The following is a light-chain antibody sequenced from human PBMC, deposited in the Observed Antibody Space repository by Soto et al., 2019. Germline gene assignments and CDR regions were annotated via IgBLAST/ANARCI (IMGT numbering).Light chain of an antibody. CDR2: RAS. CDR1: QSISSW. CDR3: QQSYSSLIT. Sequence: DIQMTQSPSTLSASVGDRVTITCRASQSISSWLVWYQHKPGKAPKLLIYRASILESGVPSRFSGSGSGTEFTLTISSLQPDDFATYYCQQSYSSLITFGQGTRLEI. V-gene: IGKV1-5*03. J-gene: IGKJ5*01.